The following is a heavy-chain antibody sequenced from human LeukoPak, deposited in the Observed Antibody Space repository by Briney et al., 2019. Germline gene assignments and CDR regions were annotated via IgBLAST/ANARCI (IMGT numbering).Heavy chain of an antibody. CDR3: ARAMVNNIAAADYFDY. CDR2: INSDGSST. D-gene: IGHD6-13*01. Sequence: GGSLRLSCAASGFTFSSYWMHWVRQAPGKGLVWVSRINSDGSSTSYADSVKGRFTISRDNAKNTLYLQMNSLRAEDTAVYYCARAMVNNIAAADYFDYWGQGTLVTVSS. J-gene: IGHJ4*02. CDR1: GFTFSSYW. V-gene: IGHV3-74*01.